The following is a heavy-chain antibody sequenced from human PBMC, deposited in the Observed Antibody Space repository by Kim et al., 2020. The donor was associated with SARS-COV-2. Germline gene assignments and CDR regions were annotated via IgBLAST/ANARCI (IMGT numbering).Heavy chain of an antibody. J-gene: IGHJ4*02. CDR1: GHPITSGYF. Sequence: SETLSLTCAVSGHPITSGYFWGWIRQSPGKGLEWIGSIYQSGTTYYNPSLKSRVSISIETSKDQFSLRLNSVTAADTAVYYWTSKYYYDSGGYYYADWWGQGTLVTVSS. D-gene: IGHD3-22*01. CDR2: IYQSGTT. V-gene: IGHV4-38-2*01. CDR3: TSKYYYDSGGYYYADW.